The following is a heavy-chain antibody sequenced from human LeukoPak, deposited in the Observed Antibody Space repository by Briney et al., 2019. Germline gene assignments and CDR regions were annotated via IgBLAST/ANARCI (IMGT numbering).Heavy chain of an antibody. V-gene: IGHV5-51*01. CDR3: ARPNPHYCSGGSCYSGVYYFDY. Sequence: GESLKISCKCSGYSFTSYWIGWVRQMPGKGLEWMGIIYPGDSDTTYSPSFQGQVTISADKSISTAYLQWSSLKASDTAMYYCARPNPHYCSGGSCYSGVYYFDYWGQGTLVTVSS. CDR1: GYSFTSYW. J-gene: IGHJ4*02. D-gene: IGHD2-15*01. CDR2: IYPGDSDT.